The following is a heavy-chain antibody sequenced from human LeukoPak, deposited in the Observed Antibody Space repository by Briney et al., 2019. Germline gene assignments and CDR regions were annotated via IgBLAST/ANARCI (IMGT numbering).Heavy chain of an antibody. CDR1: GGSISSSY. CDR2: IYYSGSA. CDR3: ARGAYGSGSYSRFDY. D-gene: IGHD3-10*01. J-gene: IGHJ4*02. V-gene: IGHV4-59*12. Sequence: SETLSLTCTVSGGSISSSYWSWIRQPPGKGLEWIGYIYYSGSANYNPSLQSRVTMSVDTSKNQFSLKLSSVTAADTAVYYCARGAYGSGSYSRFDYWGQGTLVTVSS.